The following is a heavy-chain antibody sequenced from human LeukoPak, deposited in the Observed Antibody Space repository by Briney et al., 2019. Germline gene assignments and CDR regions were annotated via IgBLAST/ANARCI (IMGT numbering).Heavy chain of an antibody. CDR3: ARGRRDIVVAVAATVLDY. CDR1: GESFSGYY. J-gene: IGHJ4*02. Sequence: PSETLSLTCAVYGESFSGYYWSWIRQPPGKGLEWIGEINHSGITNYNPSLKSRVTISVDTSKNQFSLKLSSVTAADTAVYYCARGRRDIVVAVAATVLDYWGQGTLVTVSS. V-gene: IGHV4-34*01. D-gene: IGHD2-15*01. CDR2: INHSGIT.